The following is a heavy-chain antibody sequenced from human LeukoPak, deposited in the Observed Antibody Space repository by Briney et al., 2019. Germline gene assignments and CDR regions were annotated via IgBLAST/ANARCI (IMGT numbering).Heavy chain of an antibody. Sequence: AVKVSCKASGGTFSSYAISWVRQTPGQGLEWMGGIIPIFGTANYAQKFQGRVTITADESTSTAYMELSSLRSEDTAVYYWARLNYDFWSGYYTDFDYWGQGTLVTVSS. D-gene: IGHD3-3*01. CDR3: ARLNYDFWSGYYTDFDY. CDR2: IIPIFGTA. J-gene: IGHJ4*02. V-gene: IGHV1-69*13. CDR1: GGTFSSYA.